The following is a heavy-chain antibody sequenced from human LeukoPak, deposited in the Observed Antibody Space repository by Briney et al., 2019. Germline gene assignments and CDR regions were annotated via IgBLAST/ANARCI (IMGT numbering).Heavy chain of an antibody. D-gene: IGHD3-22*01. J-gene: IGHJ4*02. CDR2: INHSGST. CDR1: GGSFSGYY. V-gene: IGHV4-34*01. CDR3: ARDPNYYDGSGCFDY. Sequence: AESLTLTCAVSGGSFSGYYWSWIRQPPGKGLEWIGEINHSGSTNYNPSLKSRVTIAVDTSKNRFSLKLSSVTAADTAVYYCARDPNYYDGSGCFDYWGQGTLVTVSS.